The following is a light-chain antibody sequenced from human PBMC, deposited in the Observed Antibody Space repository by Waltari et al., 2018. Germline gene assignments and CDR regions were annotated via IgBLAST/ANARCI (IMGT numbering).Light chain of an antibody. CDR2: EVT. CDR1: SSDVGCYNF. CDR3: SSYAGSKNFVV. V-gene: IGLV2-8*01. Sequence: QSALTQPPSASGSPGQSLTISCTGTSSDVGCYNFVSWYIQHPRKAPKPLLYEVTKRPSGVPDRFSGSKSGNTASLTVSGLQAEDEGDYYCSSYAGSKNFVVFGGGTKLNVL. J-gene: IGLJ2*01.